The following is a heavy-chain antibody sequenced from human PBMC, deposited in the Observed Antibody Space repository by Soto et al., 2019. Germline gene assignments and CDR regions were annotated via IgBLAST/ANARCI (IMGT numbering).Heavy chain of an antibody. CDR3: ARGSRGIAAAGTRDYYYYYGMDV. CDR1: GYTFTNYY. V-gene: IGHV1-46*01. Sequence: ASVNVSCKSSGYTFTNYYMHWVRQAPGQGLEWMGVVNPSNANTGYAQKFQGRVTMTRNTSISTAYMELSSLRSEDTAVYYCARGSRGIAAAGTRDYYYYYGMDVWGQGTTVTVSS. CDR2: VNPSNANT. J-gene: IGHJ6*02. D-gene: IGHD6-13*01.